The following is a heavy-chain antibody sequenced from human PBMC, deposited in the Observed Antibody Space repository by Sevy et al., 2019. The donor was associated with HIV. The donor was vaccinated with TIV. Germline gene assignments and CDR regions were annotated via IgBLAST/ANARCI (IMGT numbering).Heavy chain of an antibody. D-gene: IGHD6-13*01. V-gene: IGHV1-18*01. Sequence: ASVKVSCKASGYTFTSYGISWVRQAPGQGLEWMGWISAYNGNTHYAQKLQGRVTMTTDTSTSTAYMELRSLRSDDTAVYCCARDLGGYAGNSIDYWGQGTLVTVSS. J-gene: IGHJ4*02. CDR1: GYTFTSYG. CDR2: ISAYNGNT. CDR3: ARDLGGYAGNSIDY.